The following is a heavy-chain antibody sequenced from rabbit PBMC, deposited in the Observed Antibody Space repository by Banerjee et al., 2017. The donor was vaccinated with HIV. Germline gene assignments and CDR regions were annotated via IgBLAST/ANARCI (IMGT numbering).Heavy chain of an antibody. CDR3: AREYSSGWGHFTL. D-gene: IGHD4-1*01. CDR1: GFSFSGSYW. Sequence: QEQLEVSGGELVKPEGYLTLTCTASGFSFSGSYWIFWVRQAPGKGLEWIGCIDIASSGSTYYASWAKGRFPISKTSSTTVTLQMTSLTASDTATYFCAREYSSGWGHFTLWGPCTLVTVS. J-gene: IGHJ4*01. V-gene: IGHV1S45*01. CDR2: IDIASSGST.